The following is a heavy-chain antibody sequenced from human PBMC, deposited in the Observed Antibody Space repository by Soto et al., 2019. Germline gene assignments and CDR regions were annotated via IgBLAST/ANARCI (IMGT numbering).Heavy chain of an antibody. D-gene: IGHD3-16*01. J-gene: IGHJ4*02. CDR1: GFIFTSYI. Sequence: QVQLVESWGGVVQPRRSLRLSCAASGFIFTSYIVHWVRQAPGKGLEWVASVSYDGSKKHYADSVKGRFSISRDNSKNTVYLQMNSLRTEDTAVYYCARDKGLLDSWGQGTLVTVSS. V-gene: IGHV3-30*01. CDR2: VSYDGSKK. CDR3: ARDKGLLDS.